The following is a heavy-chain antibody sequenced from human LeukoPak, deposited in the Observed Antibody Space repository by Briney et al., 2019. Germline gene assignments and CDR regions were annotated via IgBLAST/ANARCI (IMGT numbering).Heavy chain of an antibody. J-gene: IGHJ4*02. CDR1: GGTFSSYT. CDR3: ARDLYDSSGYYCSFDY. V-gene: IGHV1-2*02. CDR2: INPNSGGT. D-gene: IGHD3-22*01. Sequence: ASVKVSCKASGGTFSSYTISWVRQAPGQGLEWMGWINPNSGGTNYAQKFQGRVTMTRDTSISTAYMELSRLRSDDTAVYYCARDLYDSSGYYCSFDYWGQGTLVTVSS.